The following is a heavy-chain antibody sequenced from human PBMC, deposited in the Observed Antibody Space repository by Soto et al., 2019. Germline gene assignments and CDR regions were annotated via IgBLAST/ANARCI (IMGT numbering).Heavy chain of an antibody. J-gene: IGHJ6*02. CDR3: ARDEVRCSSTSCYTAWDYYYGMDV. CDR1: GGTFSSYS. V-gene: IGHV1-69*13. CDR2: IIPIFGTA. D-gene: IGHD2-2*02. Sequence: SVKVSCKASGGTFSSYSISWVRQAPGQGLEWMGGIIPIFGTANYAQKFQGRVTITADESTSTAYMELSSLRSEDTAVYYCARDEVRCSSTSCYTAWDYYYGMDVWGQGTTVTVSS.